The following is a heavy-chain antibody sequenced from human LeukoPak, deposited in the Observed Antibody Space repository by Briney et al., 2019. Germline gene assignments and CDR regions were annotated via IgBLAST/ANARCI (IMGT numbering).Heavy chain of an antibody. CDR3: ARDGQRITMVRGPPPLDY. CDR2: ISYDGSNK. V-gene: IGHV3-30-3*01. J-gene: IGHJ4*02. D-gene: IGHD3-10*01. CDR1: GFTFSSYA. Sequence: TGGSLRLSCAASGFTFSSYAMHWVRQAPGKGLEWVAVISYDGSNKYYADSVKGRFTISRDNSKNTLYLQMNSLRAEDTAVYYCARDGQRITMVRGPPPLDYWGQGTLVTVSS.